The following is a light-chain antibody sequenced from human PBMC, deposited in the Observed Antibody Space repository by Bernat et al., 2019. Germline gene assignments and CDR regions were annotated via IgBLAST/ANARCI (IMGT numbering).Light chain of an antibody. J-gene: IGKJ4*01. V-gene: IGKV1-16*02. CDR3: QQYNNYPLT. CDR2: AAS. CDR1: QGINNY. Sequence: DIQMTQSPSSLSASVGDRVTITCRASQGINNYLAWFQQKPGKAHKSLIYAASNLQSGFPSKFSGSRSGTDFTLTISSLQPEDFATYYCQQYNNYPLTFGGGTKVEIK.